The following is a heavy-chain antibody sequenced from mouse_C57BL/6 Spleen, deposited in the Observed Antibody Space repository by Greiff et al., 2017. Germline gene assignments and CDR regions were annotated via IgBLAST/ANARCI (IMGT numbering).Heavy chain of an antibody. CDR1: GYTFTSYW. Sequence: VQLQQPGAELAKPGASVKLSCKASGYTFTSYWMHWVKQRPGQGLEWIGYINPCSGYPKYNQKLQDKATLTADKSSSTADMQLRSLKYEDSAVYYCARNEGGYDGYYYYAMDYWGQGTSVTVSS. CDR3: ARNEGGYDGYYYYAMDY. D-gene: IGHD2-3*01. J-gene: IGHJ4*01. V-gene: IGHV1-7*01. CDR2: INPCSGYP.